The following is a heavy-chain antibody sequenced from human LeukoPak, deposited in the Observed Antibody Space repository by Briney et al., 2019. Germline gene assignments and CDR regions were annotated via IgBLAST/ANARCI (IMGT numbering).Heavy chain of an antibody. CDR1: GYTFTSYY. D-gene: IGHD3-22*01. Sequence: ASVKVSCKASGYTFTSYYMHWVRQAPGQGLEWMGIINPSGGSTSYAQKFQGRVTITRDTSTSTVYMELSSLRSEDTAVYYCARDLVGDSSGYYECYFDYWGQGTLVTVSS. CDR3: ARDLVGDSSGYYECYFDY. CDR2: INPSGGST. J-gene: IGHJ4*02. V-gene: IGHV1-46*01.